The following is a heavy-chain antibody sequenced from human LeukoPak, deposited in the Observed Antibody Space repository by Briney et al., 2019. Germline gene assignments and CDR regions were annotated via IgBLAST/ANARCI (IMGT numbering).Heavy chain of an antibody. V-gene: IGHV4-30-2*01. Sequence: SETLSLTCAVYGGSISSGGYSWSWIRQPPGKGLEWIGYIYHSGSTYYNPSLKSRVTISVDRSKNQFSLKLSSVTAADTAVYYCAREVRGVGEIDYWGQGTLVTVSS. CDR1: GGSISSGGYS. CDR2: IYHSGST. CDR3: AREVRGVGEIDY. D-gene: IGHD3-10*01. J-gene: IGHJ4*02.